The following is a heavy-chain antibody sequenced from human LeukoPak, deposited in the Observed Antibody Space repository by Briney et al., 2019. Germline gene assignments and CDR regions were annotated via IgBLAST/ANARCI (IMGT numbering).Heavy chain of an antibody. CDR3: ASLDVVNYYFDY. CDR1: GGSISGYY. D-gene: IGHD2-15*01. V-gene: IGHV4-59*08. CDR2: IYYSGGT. J-gene: IGHJ4*02. Sequence: PSETLSLTCTVSGGSISGYYWTWIRQPXGKGLEWIAYIYYSGGTNYNPSLKSRVTISVDTSKNQFSLKLTSVTAADTAVYYCASLDVVNYYFDYWGQGTQVTVSS.